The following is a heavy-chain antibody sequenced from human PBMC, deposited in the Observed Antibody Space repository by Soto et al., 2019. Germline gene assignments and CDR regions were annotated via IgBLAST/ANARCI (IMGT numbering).Heavy chain of an antibody. CDR1: GGTFSSYA. D-gene: IGHD5-12*01. CDR3: ARDVEMATLYYYGMDV. CDR2: IIPIFGTA. Sequence: QVQLVQSGAEVKKPGSSVKVSCKASGGTFSSYAISWVRQAPGQGLEWMGGIIPIFGTANYAQKFQGRVTITADEXTXKAYMELSSLRSEDTAVYYCARDVEMATLYYYGMDVWGQGTTVTVSS. V-gene: IGHV1-69*12. J-gene: IGHJ6*02.